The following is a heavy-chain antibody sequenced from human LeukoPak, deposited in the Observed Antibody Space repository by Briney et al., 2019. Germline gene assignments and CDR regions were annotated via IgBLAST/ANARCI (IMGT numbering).Heavy chain of an antibody. V-gene: IGHV3-21*01. J-gene: IGHJ3*02. CDR2: ISSSSSYI. Sequence: PGGSLRLSCAASGFTFSSYSMNWVRQAPGKGLEWVSCISSSSSYIYYADSVKGRFTISRDNAKKSLYLQMNSLRAEDTAVYYCARDGGDVWGTYRRDDAFDIWGQGTMVTVSS. CDR1: GFTFSSYS. D-gene: IGHD3-16*02. CDR3: ARDGGDVWGTYRRDDAFDI.